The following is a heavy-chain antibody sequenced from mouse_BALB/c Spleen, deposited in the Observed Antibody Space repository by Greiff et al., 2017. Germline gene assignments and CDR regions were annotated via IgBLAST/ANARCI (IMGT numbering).Heavy chain of an antibody. Sequence: QVQLQQSGAELMKPGASVKISCKATGYTFSSYWIEWVKQRPGHGLEWIGEILPGSGSTNYNEKFKGKATFTADTSSNTAYMQLSSLTSEDSAVYYCARSLITTVVATRFAYWGQGTLVTVSA. J-gene: IGHJ3*01. V-gene: IGHV1-9*01. CDR1: GYTFSSYW. CDR3: ARSLITTVVATRFAY. CDR2: ILPGSGST. D-gene: IGHD1-1*01.